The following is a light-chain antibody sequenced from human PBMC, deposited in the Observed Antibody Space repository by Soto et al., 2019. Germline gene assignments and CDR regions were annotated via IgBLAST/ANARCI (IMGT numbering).Light chain of an antibody. Sequence: TQSPSTLSASVGDRVTITCRASQSISSWLAWDQQKPGKAPKLLIYDASSLESGVPSRFSGSGSGTEFTLTISSLQPDDFATYYCQQYNSYPWTFGQGTKVDIK. CDR1: QSISSW. V-gene: IGKV1-5*01. CDR3: QQYNSYPWT. CDR2: DAS. J-gene: IGKJ1*01.